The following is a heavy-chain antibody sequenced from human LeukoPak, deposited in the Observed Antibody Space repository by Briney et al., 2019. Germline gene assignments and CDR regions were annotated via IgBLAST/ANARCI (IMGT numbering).Heavy chain of an antibody. CDR1: GYTFTGYY. Sequence: ASVKVSCKASGYTFTGYYMHWVRQAPGQGLEWMGWINPNSGGTNYAQKFQGWVTMTRDTSISTAYMELSRLRSDDTAVYYCARDNYYDSSGYYVDYWGQGTLVTVSS. CDR3: ARDNYYDSSGYYVDY. CDR2: INPNSGGT. V-gene: IGHV1-2*04. D-gene: IGHD3-22*01. J-gene: IGHJ4*02.